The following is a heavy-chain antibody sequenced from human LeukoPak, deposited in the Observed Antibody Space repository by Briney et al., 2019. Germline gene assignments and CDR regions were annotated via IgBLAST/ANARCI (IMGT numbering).Heavy chain of an antibody. J-gene: IGHJ6*03. Sequence: GGSLRLSCAASGFTFSSYSMNWVRQAPGEGLEWVSSISSSSSYIYYADSVKGRFTISRDNAKNSLYLQMNSLRAEDTAVYYCARRVVVPAATDYYYYYMDVWGKGTTVTVSS. D-gene: IGHD2-2*01. CDR1: GFTFSSYS. CDR2: ISSSSSYI. V-gene: IGHV3-21*01. CDR3: ARRVVVPAATDYYYYYMDV.